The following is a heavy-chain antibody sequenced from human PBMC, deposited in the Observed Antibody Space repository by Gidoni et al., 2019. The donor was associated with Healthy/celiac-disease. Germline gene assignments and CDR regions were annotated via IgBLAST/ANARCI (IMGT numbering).Heavy chain of an antibody. D-gene: IGHD3-3*01. J-gene: IGHJ4*02. CDR3: ASLTFVRISGFDY. CDR2: ISYDGSNK. Sequence: QVQLVESGGGVVQPGRSLRLSCAASGFTFRSYAMHWFRQAPGKGLEWVAVISYDGSNKYYADSVKGRFTISRDNSKNTRYLQMNSLRAEDTAVYYCASLTFVRISGFDYWGQGTLVTVSS. V-gene: IGHV3-30*04. CDR1: GFTFRSYA.